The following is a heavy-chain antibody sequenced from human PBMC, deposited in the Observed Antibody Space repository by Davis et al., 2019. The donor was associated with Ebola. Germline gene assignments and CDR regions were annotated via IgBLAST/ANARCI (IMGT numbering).Heavy chain of an antibody. D-gene: IGHD3-3*01. CDR2: IIPIFGTA. J-gene: IGHJ6*02. CDR3: ARGYDFWSALRPRYYGMDV. CDR1: GGTFSSYA. V-gene: IGHV1-69*13. Sequence: AASVKVSCKASGGTFSSYAISWVRQAPGQGLEWMGGIIPIFGTANYAQKFQGRVTITADESTSTAYMELSSLRSEDTAVYYCARGYDFWSALRPRYYGMDVWGQGTTVTVSS.